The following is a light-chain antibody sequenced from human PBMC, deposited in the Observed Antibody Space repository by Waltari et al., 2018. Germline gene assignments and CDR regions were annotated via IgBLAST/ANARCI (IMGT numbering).Light chain of an antibody. Sequence: EIVLTQSPGTLFLSPGEGATLSCRASQSVSRTLAWYQQKPGQAPRLLIYGASRRAPGIPGRFSGSGSGTDFSLTISRLEPDDSAVYFCQHYVSLPATFGQGTKVEIK. CDR1: QSVSRT. J-gene: IGKJ1*01. CDR2: GAS. CDR3: QHYVSLPAT. V-gene: IGKV3-20*01.